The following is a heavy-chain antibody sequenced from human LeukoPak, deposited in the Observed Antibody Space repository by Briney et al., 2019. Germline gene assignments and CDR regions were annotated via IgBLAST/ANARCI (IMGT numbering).Heavy chain of an antibody. CDR1: RFTFSSYS. Sequence: PGGSLRLSCAASRFTFSSYSMNWVRQAPGKGLEWVSYISSISGTIYYADSVKGRFTISRDNSKNTLYLQMNSLRAEDTAVYYCAKNYCSGGSCQTYYYYGMDVWGQGTTVTVSS. J-gene: IGHJ6*02. CDR3: AKNYCSGGSCQTYYYYGMDV. CDR2: ISSISGTI. V-gene: IGHV3-48*01. D-gene: IGHD2-15*01.